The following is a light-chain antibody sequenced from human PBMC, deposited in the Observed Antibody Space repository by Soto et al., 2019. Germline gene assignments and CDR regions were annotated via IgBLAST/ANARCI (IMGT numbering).Light chain of an antibody. V-gene: IGKV3-15*01. CDR3: QQYNDWPLT. CDR2: VAS. Sequence: EMVMTQSPATLSVSPGERATLSCRASQSVASNLAWYQQKPGQAPRLLIHVASTRATGIPARFSGSQSGTDFTLTITSLQSEDFAVYYCQQYNDWPLTFGGGTRVEIK. J-gene: IGKJ4*01. CDR1: QSVASN.